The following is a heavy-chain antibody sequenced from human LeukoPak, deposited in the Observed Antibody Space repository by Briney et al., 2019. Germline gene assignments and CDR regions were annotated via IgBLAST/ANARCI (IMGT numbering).Heavy chain of an antibody. Sequence: GGSLRLSCAASGFTFNNYNMNWVRQAPGKALEWVSSITSSGTYIYYADSVKGRFTISRDNAKNSLYLQMNSLRAEDTAVYFCVRGHNRYYFDYWGQGTLVIVSS. CDR3: VRGHNRYYFDY. CDR2: ITSSGTYI. J-gene: IGHJ4*02. D-gene: IGHD2/OR15-2a*01. CDR1: GFTFNNYN. V-gene: IGHV3-21*01.